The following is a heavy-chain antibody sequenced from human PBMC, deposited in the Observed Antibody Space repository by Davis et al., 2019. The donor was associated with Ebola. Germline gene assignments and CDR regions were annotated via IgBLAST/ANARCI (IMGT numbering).Heavy chain of an antibody. V-gene: IGHV4-34*01. CDR3: ARQARSYYYYGMDV. CDR1: GGSFSGYY. J-gene: IGHJ6*02. CDR2: INHSGST. Sequence: SETLSLTCAVYGGSFSGYYWSWIRQPPGKGLEWIGEINHSGSTNYNPSLKSRVTISADTSKSQVSLELRSVTAADTAVYYCARQARSYYYYGMDVWGQGTMVTVSS.